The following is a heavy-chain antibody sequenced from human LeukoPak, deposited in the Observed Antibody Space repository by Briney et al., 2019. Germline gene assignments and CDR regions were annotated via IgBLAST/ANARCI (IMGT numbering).Heavy chain of an antibody. D-gene: IGHD5-18*01. V-gene: IGHV3-23*01. CDR3: VKDQALQDTALGLFDY. CDR2: ISGSGATT. CDR1: GLTFSRYA. J-gene: IGHJ4*02. Sequence: GGSLRLSCAVSGLTFSRYAMNWVRLAPGKGPEWVSSISGSGATTYYAESVKGRFTASMDDSKNTLYLQMNGLRAEDTAVYYCVKDQALQDTALGLFDYWGQGALVTVSS.